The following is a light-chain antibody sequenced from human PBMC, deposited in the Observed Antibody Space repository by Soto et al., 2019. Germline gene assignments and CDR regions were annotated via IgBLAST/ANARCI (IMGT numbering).Light chain of an antibody. V-gene: IGKV1-5*03. CDR2: KAS. Sequence: DIQMTQSPSTLSASIGDRVTITCRASQSIDSWLAWYQQKPGKAPKLLIYKASSLQTGVPSSFSGSGSGTKFTLTISSLQPDDFATYYCQHYNSFSRTFGQGTKVEVK. CDR3: QHYNSFSRT. J-gene: IGKJ1*01. CDR1: QSIDSW.